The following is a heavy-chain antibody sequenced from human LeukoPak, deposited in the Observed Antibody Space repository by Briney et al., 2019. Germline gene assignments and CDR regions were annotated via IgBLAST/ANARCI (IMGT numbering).Heavy chain of an antibody. Sequence: ASVKVSCKASGYTFTSYDINWVRQATGQGLEWMGWMSPNSGNTGYAQKFQGRVTMTRNTSISTAYMELSSLRSEDTAVYYCARAGRLPAYYFDYWGQGTLVTVSS. CDR3: ARAGRLPAYYFDY. D-gene: IGHD2-15*01. CDR2: MSPNSGNT. CDR1: GYTFTSYD. V-gene: IGHV1-8*01. J-gene: IGHJ4*02.